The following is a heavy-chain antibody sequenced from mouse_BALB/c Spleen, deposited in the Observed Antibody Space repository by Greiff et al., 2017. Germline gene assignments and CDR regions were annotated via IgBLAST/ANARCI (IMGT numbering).Heavy chain of an antibody. D-gene: IGHD2-3*01. CDR3: AKGGAIYDGYPFAY. Sequence: VKLMESGPGLVAPSQSLSITCTVSGFSLTSYGVSWVRQPPGKGLEWLGVIWGDGSTNYHSALISRLSISKDNSKSQVFLKLNSLQTDDTATYYCAKGGAIYDGYPFAYWGQGTLVTVSA. J-gene: IGHJ3*01. V-gene: IGHV2-3*01. CDR1: GFSLTSYG. CDR2: IWGDGST.